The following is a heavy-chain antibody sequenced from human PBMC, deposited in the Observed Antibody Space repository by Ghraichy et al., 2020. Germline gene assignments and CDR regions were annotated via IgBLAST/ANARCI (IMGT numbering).Heavy chain of an antibody. Sequence: GESLNISCSASGFTFSSYAMSWVRQAPGKGLKWVSVISGSGSNTYHADSVKGRFTISRDNSKNTLYLQMTSLRAEDTAVYYCAKEMGDFWSAYSTFDYWGQVTLVTFSS. V-gene: IGHV3-23*01. CDR1: GFTFSSYA. J-gene: IGHJ4*02. CDR3: AKEMGDFWSAYSTFDY. D-gene: IGHD3-3*01. CDR2: ISGSGSNT.